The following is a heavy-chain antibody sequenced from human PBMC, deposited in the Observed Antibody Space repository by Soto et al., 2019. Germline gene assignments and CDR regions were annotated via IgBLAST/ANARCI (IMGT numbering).Heavy chain of an antibody. CDR3: ARDYGSGSYYNSLDY. CDR2: IYYSGST. CDR1: GGSISSGDYY. J-gene: IGHJ4*02. D-gene: IGHD3-10*01. V-gene: IGHV4-30-4*01. Sequence: SETLSLTCTVSGGSISSGDYYGSWIRQPPGKGLEWIGYIYYSGSTYYNPSLKSRVTISVDTSKNQFSLKLSSVTAADTAVYYCARDYGSGSYYNSLDYWGQGTLVTVSS.